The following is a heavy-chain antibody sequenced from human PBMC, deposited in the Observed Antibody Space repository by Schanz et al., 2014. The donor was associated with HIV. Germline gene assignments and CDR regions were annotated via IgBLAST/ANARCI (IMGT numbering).Heavy chain of an antibody. J-gene: IGHJ6*02. D-gene: IGHD1-7*01. CDR1: GGTFSSYA. CDR2: FIPIFGTT. Sequence: QVQVVQSGAEVKKPGSSVKVSCKASGGTFSSYAISWVRQAPGQGLEWMGGFIPIFGTTNYAQKFQGRVTITADESTSTTYLELSSLRSEDTAVYYCARDNEGPRTSDFFYYYALDVWGQGTTVTVSS. V-gene: IGHV1-69*01. CDR3: ARDNEGPRTSDFFYYYALDV.